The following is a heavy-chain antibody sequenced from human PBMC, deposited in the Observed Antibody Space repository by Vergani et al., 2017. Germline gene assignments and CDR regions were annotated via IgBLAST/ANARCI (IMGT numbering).Heavy chain of an antibody. D-gene: IGHD3-3*01. Sequence: EVQLVESGGVVVQPGGSLRLSCAASGFTFDDYTMHWVRQAPGKGLEWVSLISWDGGSTYYADSVKGRFTISRDNSKNTLYLQMNSLRAEDTAVYYCAKESYDFWSGYLDYWGQGTLVTVSS. CDR2: ISWDGGST. V-gene: IGHV3-43*01. J-gene: IGHJ4*02. CDR1: GFTFDDYT. CDR3: AKESYDFWSGYLDY.